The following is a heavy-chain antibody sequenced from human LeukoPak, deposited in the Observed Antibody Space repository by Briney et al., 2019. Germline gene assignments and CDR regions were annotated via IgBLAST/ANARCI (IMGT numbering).Heavy chain of an antibody. V-gene: IGHV3-15*01. Sequence: WGSLRLSCAASGFTFSNAWMSWVRQAPGKGLEWVGRIKSKTDGGTTDYAAPVKGRFTISRDDSKNTLYLQMNSLKTEDTAVYYCTTASDSSGYYYGYWGQGTLVTVSS. CDR3: TTASDSSGYYYGY. CDR1: GFTFSNAW. D-gene: IGHD3-22*01. J-gene: IGHJ4*02. CDR2: IKSKTDGGTT.